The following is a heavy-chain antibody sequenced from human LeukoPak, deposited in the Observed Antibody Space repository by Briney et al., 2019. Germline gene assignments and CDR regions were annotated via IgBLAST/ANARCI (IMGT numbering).Heavy chain of an antibody. J-gene: IGHJ5*02. V-gene: IGHV4-59*11. CDR2: IYGSGRT. Sequence: PSETLSLTCTVSGVSINSHYLNWIRQPPGKGLEWIGYIYGSGRTNYNPSLKSRVTMSVDTSMNQFSLKLSSVTAADTAVYYCARGIGGYRFAPWGQGTLVIVSS. CDR3: ARGIGGYRFAP. D-gene: IGHD5-18*01. CDR1: GVSINSHY.